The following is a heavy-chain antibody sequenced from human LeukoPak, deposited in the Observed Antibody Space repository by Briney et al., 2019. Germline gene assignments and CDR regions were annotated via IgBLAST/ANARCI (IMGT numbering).Heavy chain of an antibody. V-gene: IGHV3-33*08. J-gene: IGHJ4*02. CDR1: GFTFSRYW. CDR2: IWYDGSNK. D-gene: IGHD5-24*01. Sequence: GGSLRLSCAASGFTFSRYWMHWVRQAPGKGLEWVAVIWYDGSNKYYADSVKGRFTISRDNSKNTLYLQMNSLRAEDTAVYYCAGGEMATIISLDYWGQGTLVTVSS. CDR3: AGGEMATIISLDY.